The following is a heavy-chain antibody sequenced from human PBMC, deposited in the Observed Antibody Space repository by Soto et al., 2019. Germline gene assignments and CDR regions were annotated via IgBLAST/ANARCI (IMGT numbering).Heavy chain of an antibody. CDR1: GGTFSSYA. Sequence: QVQLVQSGAEVKKPASSVKVSCKASGGTFSSYAISWVRQAPGQGLEWMGGIIPISGTANYAQKFQGRVTITADESTSTVYMELSSLRSEDTAVYFWARSQGSSTSLEIYYYYYYGMDVWGQGTTVTVSS. V-gene: IGHV1-69*01. J-gene: IGHJ6*02. CDR3: ARSQGSSTSLEIYYYYYYGMDV. CDR2: IIPISGTA. D-gene: IGHD2-2*01.